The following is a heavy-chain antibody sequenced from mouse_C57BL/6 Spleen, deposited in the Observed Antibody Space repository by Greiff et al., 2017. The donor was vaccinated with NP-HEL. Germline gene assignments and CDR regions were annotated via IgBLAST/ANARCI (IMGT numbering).Heavy chain of an antibody. CDR2: ISNGGGST. J-gene: IGHJ4*01. Sequence: EVQLVESGGGLVQPGGSLKLSCAASGFTFSDYYMYWVRQTPEKRLEWVAYISNGGGSTYYPDTVKGRFTISRDNAKNTLYLQMSRLKSEDTAMYYCARLRQLRLQAMDYWGQGTSVTVSS. CDR3: ARLRQLRLQAMDY. V-gene: IGHV5-12*01. D-gene: IGHD3-2*02. CDR1: GFTFSDYY.